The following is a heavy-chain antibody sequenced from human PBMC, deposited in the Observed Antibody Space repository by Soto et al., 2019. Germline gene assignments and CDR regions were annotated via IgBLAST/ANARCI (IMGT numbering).Heavy chain of an antibody. CDR2: INPNSGGT. CDR1: GYTFTGYY. Sequence: ASVKVSCKASGYTFTGYYMHWVRQAPGQGLEWMGWINPNSGGTNYAQKFQGWVTMTRDTSISTAYMELSRLRSDDTAVYYCARDLGSGGGRFYYYYGMDVWGQGTTVTVSS. D-gene: IGHD3-10*01. V-gene: IGHV1-2*04. CDR3: ARDLGSGGGRFYYYYGMDV. J-gene: IGHJ6*02.